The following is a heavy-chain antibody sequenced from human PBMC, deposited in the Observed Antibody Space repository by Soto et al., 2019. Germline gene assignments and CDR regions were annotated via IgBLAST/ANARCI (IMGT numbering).Heavy chain of an antibody. CDR2: MNPNSGNT. D-gene: IGHD3-3*01. Sequence: GASVKVSCKASGYTFTSYDINWVRQATGQGLEWMGWMNPNSGNTGYAQKFQGRVTMTRNTSISTAYMELSSLRSEGTAVYYCARDRRITIFRKGRFDPWGQGTLVTVSS. CDR3: ARDRRITIFRKGRFDP. CDR1: GYTFTSYD. J-gene: IGHJ5*02. V-gene: IGHV1-8*01.